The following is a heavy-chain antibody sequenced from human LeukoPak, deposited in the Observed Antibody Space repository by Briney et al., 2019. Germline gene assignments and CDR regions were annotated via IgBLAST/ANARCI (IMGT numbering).Heavy chain of an antibody. CDR3: AKPVGYCGGDCYAFDY. V-gene: IGHV3-23*01. CDR1: GFTFSSYA. D-gene: IGHD2-21*02. J-gene: IGHJ4*02. Sequence: GGSLRLSCAASGFTFSSYAMSWVRQAPGKGLEWVSVISGSGGSTYYADSVKGRFTISRDNSKNTLYLQMNSLRAEDTAVYYCAKPVGYCGGDCYAFDYWGQGTLVTVSS. CDR2: ISGSGGST.